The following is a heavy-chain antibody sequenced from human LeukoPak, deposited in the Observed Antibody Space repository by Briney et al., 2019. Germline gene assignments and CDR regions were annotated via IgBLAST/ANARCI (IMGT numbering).Heavy chain of an antibody. V-gene: IGHV3-74*01. Sequence: GGSLRLSCAASGFTFSSYWMHWVRQAPGKGLVWLSRINSDGSSTSYADSVKGRFTISRDNAKNTLYLQMNSLRAEDTAVYYCARVDSGWYRRYFDLWGRGTLVTVSS. CDR1: GFTFSSYW. CDR2: INSDGSST. J-gene: IGHJ2*01. CDR3: ARVDSGWYRRYFDL. D-gene: IGHD6-19*01.